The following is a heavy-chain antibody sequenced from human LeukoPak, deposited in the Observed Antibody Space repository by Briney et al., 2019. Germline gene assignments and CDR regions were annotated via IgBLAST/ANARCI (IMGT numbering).Heavy chain of an antibody. V-gene: IGHV4-59*11. CDR1: GGSISSHY. Sequence: LPETLSLTCTVSGGSISSHYWRWIRQPPGKGLEWIAYLFDSVNTKDNPSLQSRLTLSADTSKNQFSLRLSSVTAADTAVYYCATIKRGSIFGYFDFWGQGIKVTVSS. CDR3: ATIKRGSIFGYFDF. CDR2: LFDSVNT. J-gene: IGHJ4*02. D-gene: IGHD5-18*01.